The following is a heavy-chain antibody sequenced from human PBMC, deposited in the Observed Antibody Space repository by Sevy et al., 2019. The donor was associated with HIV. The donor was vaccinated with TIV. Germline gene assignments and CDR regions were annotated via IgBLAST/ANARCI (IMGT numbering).Heavy chain of an antibody. CDR1: GFTFSDYF. Sequence: GGSLRLSCEASGFTFSDYFMSWIRQAPGKGLEWISYISSAHSATHYADSVKGRFAISRDNAKNSLYLQMNSLKAEDTAVYFCVGRRYSYAYSWSYSFDYWGQGTLVTVSS. J-gene: IGHJ4*02. V-gene: IGHV3-11*01. CDR3: VGRRYSYAYSWSYSFDY. D-gene: IGHD5-18*01. CDR2: ISSAHSAT.